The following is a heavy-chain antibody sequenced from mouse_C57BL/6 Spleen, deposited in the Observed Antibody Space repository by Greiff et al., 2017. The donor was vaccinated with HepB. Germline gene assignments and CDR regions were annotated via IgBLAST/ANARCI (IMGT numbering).Heavy chain of an antibody. V-gene: IGHV3-6*01. CDR3: ARIYDGYYDYAMDY. J-gene: IGHJ4*01. D-gene: IGHD2-3*01. CDR1: GYSITSGYY. Sequence: ESGPGLVKPSQSLSLTCSVTGYSITSGYYWNWIRQFPGNNLEWMGYISYDGSNNYNPSLKNRISITRDTSKNQFFLKLNSVTTEDTATYYIARIYDGYYDYAMDYWGQGTSVTVSS. CDR2: ISYDGSN.